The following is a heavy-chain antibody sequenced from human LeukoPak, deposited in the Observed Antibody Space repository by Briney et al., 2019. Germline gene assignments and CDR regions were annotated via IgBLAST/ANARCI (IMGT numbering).Heavy chain of an antibody. CDR1: GFTFDDYG. J-gene: IGHJ4*02. Sequence: GGSLRLSCAASGFTFDDYGMSWVRQAPGKGLEWVANIKQDGSEKYYVDSVKGRFTISRDNAKNSLYLQMNSLRAEDTAVYYCARGYSGYDCFDYWGQGTLVTVSS. CDR2: IKQDGSEK. V-gene: IGHV3-7*01. D-gene: IGHD5-12*01. CDR3: ARGYSGYDCFDY.